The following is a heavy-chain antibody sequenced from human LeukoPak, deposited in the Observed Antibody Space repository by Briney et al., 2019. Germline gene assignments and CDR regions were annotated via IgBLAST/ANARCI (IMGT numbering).Heavy chain of an antibody. D-gene: IGHD3-16*02. CDR3: ARGGERYDYVWGSYRRQPFDY. Sequence: ASVKVSCKASGGTFISYAISWVRQAPGQGLEWMGGIIPIFGTANYAQKFQGRVTITADESTSTAYMELSSLRSGDTAVYYCARGGERYDYVWGSYRRQPFDYWGQGTLVTVSS. CDR2: IIPIFGTA. V-gene: IGHV1-69*13. CDR1: GGTFISYA. J-gene: IGHJ4*02.